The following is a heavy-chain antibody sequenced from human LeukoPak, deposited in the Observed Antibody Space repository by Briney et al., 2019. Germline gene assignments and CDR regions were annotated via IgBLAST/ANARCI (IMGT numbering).Heavy chain of an antibody. V-gene: IGHV4-59*01. CDR3: ARMCSFTMVRGVMNPYGMDV. J-gene: IGHJ6*02. CDR2: IYYSGST. D-gene: IGHD3-10*01. CDR1: GGSISSYY. Sequence: SETLSLTCTVSGGSISSYYWSRIRQPPGKGLEWIGYIYYSGSTNYNPSLKSRVTISVDTSKNQFSLKLSSVTAADTAVYYCARMCSFTMVRGVMNPYGMDVWGQGTTVTVSS.